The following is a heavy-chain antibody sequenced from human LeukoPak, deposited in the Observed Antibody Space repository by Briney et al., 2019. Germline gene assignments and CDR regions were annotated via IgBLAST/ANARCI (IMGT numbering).Heavy chain of an antibody. CDR3: TTAGESGYFDY. CDR2: IQSKADGGTT. CDR1: GVTFRNTW. V-gene: IGHV3-15*01. D-gene: IGHD3-10*01. Sequence: PGGSLRLSCAASGVTFRNTWMSWVRQAPGKGLEWVGRIQSKADGGTTDYAAPVKGRFSISRDDSKNRMYLQMNSLKTEDTGVYFCTTAGESGYFDYWGQGTLVTVSS. J-gene: IGHJ4*02.